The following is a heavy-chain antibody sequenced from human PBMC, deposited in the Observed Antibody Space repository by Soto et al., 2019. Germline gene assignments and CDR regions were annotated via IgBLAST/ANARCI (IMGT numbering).Heavy chain of an antibody. J-gene: IGHJ5*02. V-gene: IGHV4-4*07. D-gene: IGHD3-22*01. CDR1: GGSISSYY. CDR2: IYTSGST. Sequence: KPSETLSLTCTVSGGSISSYYWSWIRQPAGKGLEWIGRIYTSGSTNYNPSLKSRVTMSVDTSKNQFSLKLSSVTAADTAVYYCARDEYYDSSGYPNWFDPWGQGTLVTVSS. CDR3: ARDEYYDSSGYPNWFDP.